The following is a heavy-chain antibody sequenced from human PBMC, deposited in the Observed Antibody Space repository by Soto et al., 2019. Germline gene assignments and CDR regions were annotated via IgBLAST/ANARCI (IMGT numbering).Heavy chain of an antibody. CDR3: VKHLMGAPIQ. V-gene: IGHV3-11*06. J-gene: IGHJ4*02. CDR1: GFTFTDYY. Sequence: QVQLVESGGGLVKPGGSLRLSCAASGFTFTDYYMSWVRQAPGKGLEWLSYISTRSTYRNYADSVKGRFTISRDDANSSLYLQMDSLRVDDTAVYYCVKHLMGAPIQWGQGTLVTVSS. CDR2: ISTRSTYR. D-gene: IGHD1-26*01.